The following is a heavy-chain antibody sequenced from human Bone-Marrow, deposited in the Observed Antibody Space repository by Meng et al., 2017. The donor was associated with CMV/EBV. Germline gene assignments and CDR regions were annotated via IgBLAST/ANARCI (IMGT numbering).Heavy chain of an antibody. CDR3: AQRENYADYQGFDP. CDR1: GFSLNTSGVG. CDR2: IYWNDDK. V-gene: IGHV2-5*01. D-gene: IGHD4-17*01. Sequence: SGPTLVKPTQTLTLTCTFSGFSLNTSGVGVGWIRQPPGKALEWLALIYWNDDKRYSPSLKSRLTITRDTSKNQVVLTMTNMDPVDTATYYCAQRENYADYQGFDPLGQGTLVTGSS. J-gene: IGHJ5*02.